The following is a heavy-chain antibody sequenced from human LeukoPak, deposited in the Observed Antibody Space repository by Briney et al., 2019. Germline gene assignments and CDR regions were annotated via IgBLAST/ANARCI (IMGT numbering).Heavy chain of an antibody. V-gene: IGHV5-51*01. CDR2: IYPGDSDT. CDR3: ARRAYNCDRSGYFYYFDY. D-gene: IGHD3-22*01. Sequence: GESLKISCKGSGYSFTSYWIGWVRQMPGKGLEWMGIIYPGDSDTRYSPSFQGQVTISADKSISTAYLQWSSLKASDSAMYYCARRAYNCDRSGYFYYFDYWGQGTLVTVSS. CDR1: GYSFTSYW. J-gene: IGHJ4*02.